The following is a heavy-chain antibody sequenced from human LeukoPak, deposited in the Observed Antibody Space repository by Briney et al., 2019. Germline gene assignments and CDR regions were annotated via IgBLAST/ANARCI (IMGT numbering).Heavy chain of an antibody. Sequence: GGSLRLSCAVSGFTFSNYNMNWFRQAPGKGLEWVSYISGTTSAIYYADSVKGRFTISRDNAKNSLYLQMNSLRAEDTAVYYCAVEVYYYMDVWGKGTTVTVSS. V-gene: IGHV3-48*01. CDR1: GFTFSNYN. CDR2: ISGTTSAI. J-gene: IGHJ6*03. CDR3: AVEVYYYMDV.